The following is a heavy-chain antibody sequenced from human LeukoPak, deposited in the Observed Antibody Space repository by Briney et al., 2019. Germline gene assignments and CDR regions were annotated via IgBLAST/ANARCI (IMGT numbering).Heavy chain of an antibody. CDR1: GFTFSTFG. D-gene: IGHD3-3*01. CDR2: IYSGGST. V-gene: IGHV3-NL1*01. J-gene: IGHJ4*02. CDR3: AKQGFDPAGYDFWSGYYFDY. Sequence: GGSLRLSCAASGFTFSTFGMHWVRQAPGKGLEWVSIIYSGGSTFYADSVKGRFTISRDNSKNTLYLQMNSLRAEDTAVYYCAKQGFDPAGYDFWSGYYFDYWGQGTLVTVSS.